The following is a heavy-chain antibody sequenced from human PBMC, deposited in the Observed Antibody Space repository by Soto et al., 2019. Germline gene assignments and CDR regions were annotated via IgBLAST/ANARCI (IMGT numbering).Heavy chain of an antibody. J-gene: IGHJ6*02. CDR2: MNPNSGNT. CDR1: GYTLTSYD. D-gene: IGHD3-3*01. CDR3: ARGLLEWLLCTRRYYGMDV. V-gene: IGHV1-8*01. Sequence: GPPMTVSCKASGYTLTSYDISWVRQDTGQGLEWMGWMNPNSGNTGYAQKFQGRVTMTRNTSISTAYMELSSLRSEDTAVYYCARGLLEWLLCTRRYYGMDVWGQGTKVTVS.